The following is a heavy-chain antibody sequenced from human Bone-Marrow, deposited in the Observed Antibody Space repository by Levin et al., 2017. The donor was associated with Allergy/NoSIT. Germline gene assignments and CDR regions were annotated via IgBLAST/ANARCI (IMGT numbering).Heavy chain of an antibody. CDR2: IYWNDNK. V-gene: IGHV2-5*01. CDR3: ASTVTDY. D-gene: IGHD4-17*01. CDR1: GFSLSTSGVG. J-gene: IGHJ4*02. Sequence: SGPTLVKPTQTLTLTCTFSGFSLSTSGVGVGWLRQPPGKPLEWLALIYWNDNKHYSPSLKSRLTITKDTSRNQVVLTMTNMDPVDTATYFWASTVTDYWGQGTLVTVSS.